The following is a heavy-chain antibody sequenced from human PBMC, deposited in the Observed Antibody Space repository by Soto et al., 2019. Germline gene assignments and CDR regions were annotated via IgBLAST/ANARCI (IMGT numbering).Heavy chain of an antibody. Sequence: QVQLVQSGPEVKNPEASVRVSCVASGYAFTSYGVNWVREAPGQGLEWMGWIAPHSGRTTYLPKFQGRVTMTADVSTNTAYIELRSLKSDDSGIYFCARAATGSYHSAYWGQGTVVTVSS. CDR3: ARAATGSYHSAY. CDR1: GYAFTSYG. J-gene: IGHJ4*02. D-gene: IGHD3-10*01. V-gene: IGHV1-18*04. CDR2: IAPHSGRT.